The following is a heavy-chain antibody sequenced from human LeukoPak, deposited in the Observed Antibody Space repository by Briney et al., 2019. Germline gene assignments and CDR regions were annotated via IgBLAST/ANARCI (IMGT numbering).Heavy chain of an antibody. J-gene: IGHJ4*02. CDR2: IRSGGSIT. Sequence: GGSPRLSCAASGFTFSSYSMNWVRQAPGKGLEWVSYIRSGGSITRYADYVKGRFTISRDNAKNSLYLQMNSLRAEDTAVYYCARVIWSGYYQIDYWGQGTLVAVSS. D-gene: IGHD3-3*01. CDR3: ARVIWSGYYQIDY. CDR1: GFTFSSYS. V-gene: IGHV3-48*01.